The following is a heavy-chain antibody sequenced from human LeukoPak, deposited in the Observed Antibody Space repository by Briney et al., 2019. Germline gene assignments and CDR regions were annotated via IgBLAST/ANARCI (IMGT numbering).Heavy chain of an antibody. V-gene: IGHV4-30-2*01. CDR1: GGSISSGGYY. CDR3: ARAARLWGNWFDP. CDR2: IYHSGST. Sequence: PSQTLSLTCTVSGGSISSGGYYWSWIRQPPGKGLEWIGYIYHSGSTYYNPSLKSRVTISVDRSKNQFSLKLSSVTAADTAVYYCARAARLWGNWFDPWGQGTLVTVSS. J-gene: IGHJ5*02. D-gene: IGHD2-21*01.